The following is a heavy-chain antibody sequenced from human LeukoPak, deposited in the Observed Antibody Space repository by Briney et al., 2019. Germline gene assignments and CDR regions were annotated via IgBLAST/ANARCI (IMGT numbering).Heavy chain of an antibody. D-gene: IGHD2-2*02. Sequence: GGSLRLSCAAPGFTFSSYWMSWVRQAPGKGLEWVANIKQDGSEKYYVDSVKGRFTISRDNAKNSLYLQMNSLRAEDTAVYYCARGGCSSTSCYIWWFDPWGQGTLVTVSS. V-gene: IGHV3-7*01. CDR1: GFTFSSYW. CDR3: ARGGCSSTSCYIWWFDP. J-gene: IGHJ5*02. CDR2: IKQDGSEK.